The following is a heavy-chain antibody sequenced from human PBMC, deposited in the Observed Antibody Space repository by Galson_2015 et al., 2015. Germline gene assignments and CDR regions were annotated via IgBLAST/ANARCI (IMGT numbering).Heavy chain of an antibody. CDR2: IYPGDSDT. CDR3: ARRSSSGGNPYWYLDL. CDR1: GYTFTNYW. D-gene: IGHD4-23*01. V-gene: IGHV5-51*01. Sequence: QSGAEVKKSGESLKISCKGSGYTFTNYWIAWVRQMPGKGLEWMGTIYPGDSDTRYSPSFEGQVLITADKSLTTAYLHWGSLKASDTAMYYCARRSSSGGNPYWYLDLWGRGTLVSVSS. J-gene: IGHJ2*01.